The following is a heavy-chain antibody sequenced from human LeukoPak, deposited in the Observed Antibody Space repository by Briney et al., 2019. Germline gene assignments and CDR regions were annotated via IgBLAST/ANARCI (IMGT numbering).Heavy chain of an antibody. V-gene: IGHV4-34*01. CDR3: ARHWTYYDYVWGSYRPYYFDY. CDR1: GGSFSAYY. Sequence: SETLSLTCSIYGGSFSAYYWSWIRQPPGKGLEWIGEINHSGSTNYNPSLKSRVTISVDTSKNQFSLKLSSVTAADTAVYYCARHWTYYDYVWGSYRPYYFDYWGQGTLVTVSS. CDR2: INHSGST. D-gene: IGHD3-16*02. J-gene: IGHJ4*02.